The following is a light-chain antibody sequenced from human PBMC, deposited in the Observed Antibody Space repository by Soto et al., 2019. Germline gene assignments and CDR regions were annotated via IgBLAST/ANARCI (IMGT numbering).Light chain of an antibody. Sequence: QSVLTQPPSVSAAPGQKVTISCSGRSSNIGKNYVSWYQQLPGTAPKLLIYENSKRPSGIPDRFSGSKSGTSATLGITGLQTGDEADYYCGTWDSSLTAVVFGGGTKLTVL. CDR3: GTWDSSLTAVV. V-gene: IGLV1-51*02. CDR2: ENS. J-gene: IGLJ2*01. CDR1: SSNIGKNY.